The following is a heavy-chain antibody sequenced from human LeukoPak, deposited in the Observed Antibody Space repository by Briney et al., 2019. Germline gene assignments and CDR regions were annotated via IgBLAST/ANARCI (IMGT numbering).Heavy chain of an antibody. Sequence: PSETLSLTCSVYGGSITADYWSWIRQPPGKGLEWIGEINHSRGTKYNPSLESRVTILLDASKNEFSLNLNSVTAADTAVYYCAREDYYFDSWGQGTLVTVSS. CDR3: AREDYYFDS. CDR2: INHSRGT. CDR1: GGSITADY. V-gene: IGHV4-34*01. J-gene: IGHJ4*02.